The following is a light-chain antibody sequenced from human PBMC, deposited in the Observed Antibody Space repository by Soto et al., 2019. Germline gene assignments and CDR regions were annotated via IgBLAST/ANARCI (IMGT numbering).Light chain of an antibody. CDR3: SAWDDSLNGVV. Sequence: QSVLTQPPSASGTPGQRVTISCSGSSSNIGSNTVNWYQQLPGTAPKLLIDTNNQRPSGVPDRFSGSKSVTSASLAISGLQSEDEADYYCSAWDDSLNGVVFGGGTKLTV. CDR2: TNN. J-gene: IGLJ2*01. CDR1: SSNIGSNT. V-gene: IGLV1-44*01.